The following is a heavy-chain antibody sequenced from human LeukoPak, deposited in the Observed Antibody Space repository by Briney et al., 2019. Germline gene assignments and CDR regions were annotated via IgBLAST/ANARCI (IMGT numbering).Heavy chain of an antibody. D-gene: IGHD3-22*01. CDR1: GFTFSNAW. V-gene: IGHV3-15*01. J-gene: IGHJ4*02. CDR2: IKSKTAGGTT. Sequence: WGSLRFSCSASGFTFSNAWMSWVRQAPGKELEWVSRIKSKTAGGTTDYAAPVKGRFTISRDDSKNTLYLQMNSLKTEDTAVYYCTTEIVTMIVVSPGYWGQGTLVTVSS. CDR3: TTEIVTMIVVSPGY.